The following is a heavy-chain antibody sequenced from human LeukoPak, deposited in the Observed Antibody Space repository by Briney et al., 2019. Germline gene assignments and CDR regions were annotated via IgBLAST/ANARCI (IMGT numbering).Heavy chain of an antibody. CDR1: GFTSSSYS. CDR2: ISSSSSYI. CDR3: ARPIAAAGIALDY. V-gene: IGHV3-21*01. J-gene: IGHJ4*02. D-gene: IGHD6-13*01. Sequence: KPGGSLRLSCAASGFTSSSYSMNWVRQAPGKGLEWVSSISSSSSYIYYADSVKGRFTISRDNAKNSLYLQMNSLRAEDTAVYYCARPIAAAGIALDYWGQGTLVTVSS.